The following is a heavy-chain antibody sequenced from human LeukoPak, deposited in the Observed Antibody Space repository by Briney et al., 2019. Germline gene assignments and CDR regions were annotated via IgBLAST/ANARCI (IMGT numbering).Heavy chain of an antibody. V-gene: IGHV3-74*03. J-gene: IGHJ1*01. CDR2: VSNDGTYA. CDR1: GFAFSRYG. D-gene: IGHD2-21*02. Sequence: GGSLRLSCAASGFAFSRYGMNWVRQAPGKGLEWVSRVSNDGTYAEYADSVKGRFTISRDNAKDTLYLQVNSLRAEDTAVYYCAITVDCRATTDCYSYFHHWGQGTLVTVSS. CDR3: AITVDCRATTDCYSYFHH.